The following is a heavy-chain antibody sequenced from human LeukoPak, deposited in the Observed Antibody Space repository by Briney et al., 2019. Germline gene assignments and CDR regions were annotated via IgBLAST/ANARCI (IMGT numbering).Heavy chain of an antibody. Sequence: ASVNVSCKASGGTFSSYAISWVRQAPGQGLEWMGGIIPIFGTANYAQKFQGRVTITADESTSTAYMELSSLRSEDTAVYYCARSDRRQQLDLFDYWGQGTLVTVSS. CDR2: IIPIFGTA. D-gene: IGHD6-13*01. V-gene: IGHV1-69*13. J-gene: IGHJ4*02. CDR3: ARSDRRQQLDLFDY. CDR1: GGTFSSYA.